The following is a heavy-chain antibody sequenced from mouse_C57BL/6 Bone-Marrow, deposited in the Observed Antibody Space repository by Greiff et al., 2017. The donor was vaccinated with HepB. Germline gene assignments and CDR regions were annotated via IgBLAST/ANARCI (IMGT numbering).Heavy chain of an antibody. CDR1: GFTFRSYA. V-gene: IGHV5-4*01. CDR3: ARDRDGRTFYFDY. D-gene: IGHD1-1*01. CDR2: ISDGGSYT. Sequence: EVQLVESGGGLVKPGGSLKLSCAASGFTFRSYAMSWVRQTPGKRLEWVATISDGGSYTYYPDNVKGRFTISRDNAKNNLYLQMSQLKSEDTDMYYCARDRDGRTFYFDYWGQGTTLTVSS. J-gene: IGHJ2*01.